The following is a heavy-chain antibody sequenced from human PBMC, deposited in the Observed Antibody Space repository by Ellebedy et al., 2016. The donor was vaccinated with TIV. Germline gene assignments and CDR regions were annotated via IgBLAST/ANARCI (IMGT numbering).Heavy chain of an antibody. Sequence: GGSLSLSCAASGFTFSIYGMQWVRQAPGKGLEWVAVIWYDGTKNFYAESVQGRFTISRDNSKNTLYLQMNSLRADDTAVYHCARDPGIAEAGTVPPNIGFDLWGQGTLVTVSS. CDR1: GFTFSIYG. V-gene: IGHV3-33*01. CDR3: ARDPGIAEAGTVPPNIGFDL. CDR2: IWYDGTKN. D-gene: IGHD6-19*01. J-gene: IGHJ4*02.